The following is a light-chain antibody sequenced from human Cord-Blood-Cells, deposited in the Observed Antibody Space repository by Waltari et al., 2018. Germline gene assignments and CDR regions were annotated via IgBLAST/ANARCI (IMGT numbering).Light chain of an antibody. V-gene: IGLV2-23*01. Sequence: QSALTQPASVSGSPGQSIPISCTGTSTDVGSYNFSSWYQQHPGKPPKLMIYEGSKRPSGVSNRFSGSKSGNTASLTISGLQAEDEADYYCCSYAGSSTWVFGGGTKLTVL. J-gene: IGLJ3*02. CDR2: EGS. CDR3: CSYAGSSTWV. CDR1: STDVGSYNF.